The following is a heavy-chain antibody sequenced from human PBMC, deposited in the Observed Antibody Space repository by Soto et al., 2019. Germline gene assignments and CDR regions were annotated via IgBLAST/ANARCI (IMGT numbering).Heavy chain of an antibody. CDR3: ASPNWAGQDAFDI. V-gene: IGHV1-46*01. CDR2: INPTGDRT. CDR1: GYTFTNYY. J-gene: IGHJ3*02. Sequence: QMRLVQSGAEVKKPGASVEVSCKASGYTFTNYYVHWVRQAPGEGLEWMGMINPTGDRTTYAQKFQGRVTMTRDTSTSTVYMELYSLRSEDTTVYYCASPNWAGQDAFDIWGQGTMVTVSS. D-gene: IGHD1-1*01.